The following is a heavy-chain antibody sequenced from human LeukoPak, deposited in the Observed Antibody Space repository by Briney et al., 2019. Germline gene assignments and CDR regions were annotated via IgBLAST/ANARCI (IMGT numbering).Heavy chain of an antibody. CDR2: INPNSGGT. Sequence: ASVKVSCKASGYTFTGYYMHWVRQAPGQGLEWMGWINPNSGGTNYAQKFQGRVTMTRDRSISTAYMEVSRLRSDDTAVYHCARSPMAVAGGIDYWGQGTLVTVSS. CDR1: GYTFTGYY. J-gene: IGHJ4*02. V-gene: IGHV1-2*02. CDR3: ARSPMAVAGGIDY. D-gene: IGHD6-19*01.